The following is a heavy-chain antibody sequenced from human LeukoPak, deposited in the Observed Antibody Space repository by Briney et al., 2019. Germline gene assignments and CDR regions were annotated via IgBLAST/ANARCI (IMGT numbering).Heavy chain of an antibody. V-gene: IGHV3-30*04. CDR1: GFTFSSYA. Sequence: GRSLRLSCAASGFTFSSYAMHWVRQAPGKGLEWVAVISYDGSNKYYADSVKGRFTISRDNSKNTLYLQMNSLRAEDTAVYYCARGTEDYGDPLDYWGQGTLVTVSS. CDR2: ISYDGSNK. CDR3: ARGTEDYGDPLDY. J-gene: IGHJ4*02. D-gene: IGHD4-17*01.